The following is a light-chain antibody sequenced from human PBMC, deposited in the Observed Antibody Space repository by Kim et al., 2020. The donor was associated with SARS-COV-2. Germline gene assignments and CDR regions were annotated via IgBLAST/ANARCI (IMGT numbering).Light chain of an antibody. CDR3: SAWDISLNAVV. CDR2: RNN. CDR1: NDNVGRQG. Sequence: QAGLTQPPSVSKDLRQTATLTCTGNNDNVGRQGAAWLQQHQGHPPKVLSDRNNNRRSGISERFSASRSGNTASLIITGLQSEDEADYYCSAWDISLNAVVLGGGTQLTVL. V-gene: IGLV10-54*01. J-gene: IGLJ3*02.